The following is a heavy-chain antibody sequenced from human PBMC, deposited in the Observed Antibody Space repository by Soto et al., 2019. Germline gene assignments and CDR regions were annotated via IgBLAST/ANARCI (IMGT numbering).Heavy chain of an antibody. V-gene: IGHV4-59*08. CDR2: IYYSGST. Sequence: SETLSLTCTVSGGSIRSYYWRWIRQPPGKGLEWIGYIYYSGSTNYNPSLKSRVTISVDTSKNQFSLKLSSVTAADTAVYYCAREWIQLWTRDWYFDLWGRGTLVTVSS. J-gene: IGHJ2*01. CDR1: GGSIRSYY. D-gene: IGHD5-18*01. CDR3: AREWIQLWTRDWYFDL.